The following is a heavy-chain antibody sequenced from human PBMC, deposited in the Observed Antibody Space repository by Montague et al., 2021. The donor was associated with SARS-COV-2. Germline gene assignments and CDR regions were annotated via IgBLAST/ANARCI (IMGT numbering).Heavy chain of an antibody. Sequence: SETLSLTCAVSGGSISSSNWWSWVLQPPGKGLEWIGVIYHSGSTNFNPSLKSRVTISVDTSNNQFSLNLSSVTAADTAVYYCARHREPGEGRRWTYCFDXWGQGTLVTVSS. V-gene: IGHV4-4*02. D-gene: IGHD3-10*01. J-gene: IGHJ4*02. CDR1: GGSISSSNW. CDR2: IYHSGST. CDR3: ARHREPGEGRRWTYCFDX.